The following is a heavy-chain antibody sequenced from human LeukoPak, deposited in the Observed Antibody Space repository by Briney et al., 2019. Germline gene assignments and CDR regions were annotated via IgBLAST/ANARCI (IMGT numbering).Heavy chain of an antibody. Sequence: PSETLSLTCTVSGDSISSFYWSWIRQPPGKGLEWIGYISYSGSTNYNPSLKSRVTISVDTSKNQFSLKPTSVTAADTAVYYCARGVVAAPQTFDYWGQGTLVTVSS. V-gene: IGHV4-59*01. CDR3: ARGVVAAPQTFDY. CDR1: GDSISSFY. J-gene: IGHJ4*02. D-gene: IGHD2-15*01. CDR2: ISYSGST.